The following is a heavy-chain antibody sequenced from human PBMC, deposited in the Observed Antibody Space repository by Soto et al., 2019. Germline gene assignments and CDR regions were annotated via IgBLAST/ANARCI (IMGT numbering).Heavy chain of an antibody. Sequence: EVQLLESGGGLVQPGGSLRLSCAASGFTFSSYAMSWVRQGPGKGLEGVSAISGSGGSTYYADSVKGRFTISRDNSKNTLYLQMNSLRAEDTAVYYCAKRSGYNLGVYYFDYWGQGTLVTVSS. V-gene: IGHV3-23*01. CDR3: AKRSGYNLGVYYFDY. CDR1: GFTFSSYA. J-gene: IGHJ4*02. CDR2: ISGSGGST. D-gene: IGHD5-12*01.